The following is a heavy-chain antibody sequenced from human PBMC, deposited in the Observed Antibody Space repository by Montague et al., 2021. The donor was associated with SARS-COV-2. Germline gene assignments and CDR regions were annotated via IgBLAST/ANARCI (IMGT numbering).Heavy chain of an antibody. V-gene: IGHV3-13*04. CDR1: GFTFSSYD. CDR2: INTAGDT. J-gene: IGHJ4*02. CDR3: ARGDRTGWQTDY. Sequence: SLRLSCAASGFTFSSYDMHWVRQATGKGLECVSIINTAGDTYYPDSVKGRFTISRDNAKNSLYLQMNSLRAGDTAVYYCARGDRTGWQTDYWGQGTLVTVSS. D-gene: IGHD6-19*01.